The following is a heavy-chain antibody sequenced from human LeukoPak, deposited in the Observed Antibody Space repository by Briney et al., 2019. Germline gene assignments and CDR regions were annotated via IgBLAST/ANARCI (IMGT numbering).Heavy chain of an antibody. Sequence: SETLSLTCTVSGGSISSYYWSWIRQPPGKGLEWIGSIDYRERATYNPSLKSRVTISADTSKNQFSLQLSSVTVTDTAVYYCANYVSGTMRDYWGQGTLVTVSS. J-gene: IGHJ4*02. CDR1: GGSISSYY. CDR2: IDYRERA. D-gene: IGHD3-16*01. V-gene: IGHV4-59*05. CDR3: ANYVSGTMRDY.